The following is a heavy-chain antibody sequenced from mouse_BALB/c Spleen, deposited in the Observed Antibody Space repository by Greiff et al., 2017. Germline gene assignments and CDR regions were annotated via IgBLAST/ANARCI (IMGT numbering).Heavy chain of an antibody. J-gene: IGHJ4*01. V-gene: IGHV5-6-5*01. CDR1: GFTFSSYA. D-gene: IGHD1-1*01. CDR3: ARGEGIGRLRDYAMDY. CDR2: ISSGGST. Sequence: EVKVVESGGGLVKPGGSLKLSCAASGFTFSSYAMSWVRQTPEKRLEWVASISSGGSTYYPDSVKGRFTISRDNARNILYLQMSSLRSEDTAMYYCARGEGIGRLRDYAMDYWGQGTSVTVSS.